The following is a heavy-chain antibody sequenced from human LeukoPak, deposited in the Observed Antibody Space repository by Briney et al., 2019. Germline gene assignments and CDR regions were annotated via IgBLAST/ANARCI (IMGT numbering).Heavy chain of an antibody. Sequence: PGGSLLLSCAASGFTFSDYYMSWIRQAPGKGLEWVSYISSSGSVIYYADSVKGRSTISRDNAKNSLYLEVHSLRAEDTAVYYCVRDSHYYDTSDPKYRLDYWGQGTLVAVSS. CDR3: VRDSHYYDTSDPKYRLDY. J-gene: IGHJ4*02. CDR2: ISSSGSVI. CDR1: GFTFSDYY. D-gene: IGHD3-22*01. V-gene: IGHV3-11*04.